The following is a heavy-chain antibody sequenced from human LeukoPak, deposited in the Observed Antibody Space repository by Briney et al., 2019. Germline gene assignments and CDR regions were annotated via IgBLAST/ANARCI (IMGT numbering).Heavy chain of an antibody. CDR1: GFTFSTYA. CDR3: AKSRRGYTYGKFDS. J-gene: IGHJ4*02. D-gene: IGHD5-18*01. CDR2: ISDSDGST. V-gene: IGHV3-23*01. Sequence: GGSLRLSCAASGFTFSTYAMSWVRQASGKGLEWVSGISDSDGSTFYADSVKGRFTISRDNSENTLFLQLYSLRAEDTAVYYCAKSRRGYTYGKFDSWGQGSLVIVSS.